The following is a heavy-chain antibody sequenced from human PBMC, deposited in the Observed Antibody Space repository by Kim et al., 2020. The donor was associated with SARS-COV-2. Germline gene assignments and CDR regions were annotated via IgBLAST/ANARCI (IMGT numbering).Heavy chain of an antibody. J-gene: IGHJ6*03. CDR1: GGSFSGYY. CDR3: ARTSYYYYYMDV. CDR2: INHSGST. V-gene: IGHV4-34*01. Sequence: SETLSLTCAVYGGSFSGYYWSWIRQPPGKGLEWIGEINHSGSTNYNPSLKSRVTISVDTSKNQFSLKLSSVTAADTAVYYCARTSYYYYYMDVWGKGTTVTVSS.